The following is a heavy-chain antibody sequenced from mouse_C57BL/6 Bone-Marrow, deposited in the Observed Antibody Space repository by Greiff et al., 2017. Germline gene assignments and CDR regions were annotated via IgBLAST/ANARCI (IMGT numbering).Heavy chain of an antibody. D-gene: IGHD2-1*01. CDR2: LYPGNSDT. J-gene: IGHJ2*01. Sequence: VQLKQSGTVLARPGASVTMSCKTSGYTFTSYWLHWVKQRPGQGLEWIGALYPGNSDTSYNQKFKGKAKLTAVTSASTAYMELSSLTNEDSAVYYCTRGNFLCYFDDWGPGTTLTVSS. V-gene: IGHV1-5*01. CDR1: GYTFTSYW. CDR3: TRGNFLCYFDD.